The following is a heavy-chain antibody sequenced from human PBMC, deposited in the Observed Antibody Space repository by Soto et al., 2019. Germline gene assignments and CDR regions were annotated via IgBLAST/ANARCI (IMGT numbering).Heavy chain of an antibody. V-gene: IGHV1-2*02. CDR3: ARVRGSSSNYGMDV. CDR2: INPNSGGT. CDR1: GYTFTGYY. Sequence: ASVKVSCKASGYTFTGYYMHWVRQAPGQGLEWMGWINPNSGGTNYAQKFQGRVTMTRDTSISTAYMELSRLRSDDTAVYYCARVRGSSSNYGMDVWGQGTTVTVSS. J-gene: IGHJ6*02. D-gene: IGHD6-13*01.